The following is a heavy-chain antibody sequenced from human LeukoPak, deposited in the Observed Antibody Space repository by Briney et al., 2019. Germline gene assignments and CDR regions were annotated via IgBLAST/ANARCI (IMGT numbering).Heavy chain of an antibody. J-gene: IGHJ4*02. CDR3: ASVLDY. Sequence: GGSLRLSCAASGFTFNNYAMNWVRQAPGKGLEWVAVIAYDGSDKYYADSVRGRYTISRDNSKNTVYLQMNNLKTEDTAVYYCASVLDYWGQGILVTVSS. CDR1: GFTFNNYA. V-gene: IGHV3-30*04. CDR2: IAYDGSDK.